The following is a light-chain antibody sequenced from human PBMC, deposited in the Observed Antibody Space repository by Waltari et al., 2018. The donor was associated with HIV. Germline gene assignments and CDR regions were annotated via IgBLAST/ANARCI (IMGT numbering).Light chain of an antibody. V-gene: IGKV1-5*03. J-gene: IGKJ4*01. CDR3: QQYDSYPLT. CDR2: KAS. CDR1: QSISSW. Sequence: DSQMTESPATLSAYVGDRVTITCRASQSISSWLAWYQQKPGKAPNLLIYKASSLENVLPSMFSGSGSGTEFTLTISSLQPDDFATYYYQQYDSYPLTFGGGTKVEIK.